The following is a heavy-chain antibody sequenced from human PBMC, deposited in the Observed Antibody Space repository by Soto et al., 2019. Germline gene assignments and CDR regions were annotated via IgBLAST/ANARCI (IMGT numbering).Heavy chain of an antibody. D-gene: IGHD3-9*01. V-gene: IGHV4-39*01. CDR3: VISRIEPRILMYPFDY. CDR1: PDSLSNNSHH. J-gene: IGHJ4*02. CDR2: IYYDGNT. Sequence: SQTLSLPNTVSPDSLSNNSHHLGRILHPPGKVLESIDNIYYDGNTSYNPSLKSRVTISLDKSKNQFSLRLTSVTAADTAVYFFVISRIEPRILMYPFDYWGLGRLVTVS.